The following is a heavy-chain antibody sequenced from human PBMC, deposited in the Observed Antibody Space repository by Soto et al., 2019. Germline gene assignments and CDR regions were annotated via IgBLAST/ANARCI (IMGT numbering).Heavy chain of an antibody. CDR3: ARRGSGSYYDY. CDR1: GFTFSSYA. V-gene: IGHV3-23*01. D-gene: IGHD1-26*01. CDR2: ISGSGGST. J-gene: IGHJ4*02. Sequence: EVQLLESGGGLVQPGGSLRLSCAASGFTFSSYAMRWVRQAPVKGLEWVSAISGSGGSTYYADSVKGRFTISRDNSKNTLYLQINSLRAEDTAVYYCARRGSGSYYDYWGQGTLVNVSA.